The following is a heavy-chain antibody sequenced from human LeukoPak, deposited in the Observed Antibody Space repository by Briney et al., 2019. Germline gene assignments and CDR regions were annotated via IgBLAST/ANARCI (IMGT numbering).Heavy chain of an antibody. CDR3: ARGYVVVVAATRSVAPSYYMDV. Sequence: SETLSLTCTVSGGSITSSSYYWGWIRQPPGKGLEWIGSIYYSGNTYYNPSLKSRVTISVDTSKNQFSLRLSSVTAADTAVYYCARGYVVVVAATRSVAPSYYMDVWGKGTTVTVSS. V-gene: IGHV4-39*07. D-gene: IGHD2-15*01. J-gene: IGHJ6*03. CDR1: GGSITSSSYY. CDR2: IYYSGNT.